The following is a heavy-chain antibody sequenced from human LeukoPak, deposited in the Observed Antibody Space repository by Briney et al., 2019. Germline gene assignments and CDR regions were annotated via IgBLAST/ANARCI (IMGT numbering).Heavy chain of an antibody. J-gene: IGHJ4*02. CDR3: ARDILATSIAAPYY. D-gene: IGHD6-13*01. CDR1: GDSISSGTYY. CDR2: IYTSGST. V-gene: IGHV4-61*02. Sequence: PSETLSLTCTVSGDSISSGTYYWTWIRQPAGKGLEWIGRIYTSGSTNYNPSLKSRVTMSVDTSKNQFSLRLGSVNAADTAVYYCARDILATSIAAPYYWGQGTLVTVSS.